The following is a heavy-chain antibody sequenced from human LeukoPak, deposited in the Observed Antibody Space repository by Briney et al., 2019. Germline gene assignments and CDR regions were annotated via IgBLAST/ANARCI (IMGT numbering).Heavy chain of an antibody. Sequence: PSETLSLTCTVSGGSISSYYWSWIRQPPGKGLEWIGNIYYSGSTNYNPSLKSRVTISVDTSKNQFSLNLSSVTAADTAIYYCAKTIPYWYFDLWGRGTLVTVSS. CDR3: AKTIPYWYFDL. CDR2: IYYSGST. D-gene: IGHD5-24*01. CDR1: GGSISSYY. J-gene: IGHJ2*01. V-gene: IGHV4-59*01.